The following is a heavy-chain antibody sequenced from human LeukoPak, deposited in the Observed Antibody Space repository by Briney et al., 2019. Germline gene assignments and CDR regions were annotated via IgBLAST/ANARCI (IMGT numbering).Heavy chain of an antibody. J-gene: IGHJ3*02. CDR3: AKKTIVGATVDAFDI. Sequence: PGGSLRLSCAASGFTFSNYGMHWVRQAPGKGLEWVASIGYDGSNKYYADSVKGRFTISRDNSKNTLYLQMNSLRAEDTAVYYCAKKTIVGATVDAFDIWGQGTMVTVSS. V-gene: IGHV3-30*02. D-gene: IGHD1-26*01. CDR2: IGYDGSNK. CDR1: GFTFSNYG.